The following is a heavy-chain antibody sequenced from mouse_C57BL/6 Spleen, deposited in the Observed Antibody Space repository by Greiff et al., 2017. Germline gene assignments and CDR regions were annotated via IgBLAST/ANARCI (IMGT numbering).Heavy chain of an antibody. J-gene: IGHJ4*01. D-gene: IGHD2-14*01. CDR2: MSDGGSYT. CDR1: GFTFSSYA. CDR3: AGDEGYAMDY. Sequence: DVKLVESGRGLVKPAGSLELSCAASGFTFSSYALSWVRQTPETRLEWVATMSDGGSYTYYPDKVTGRITSFRDNAKNNLYLQMIHLNSEDTAMYYCAGDEGYAMDYWGQGTSVTVSS. V-gene: IGHV5-4*01.